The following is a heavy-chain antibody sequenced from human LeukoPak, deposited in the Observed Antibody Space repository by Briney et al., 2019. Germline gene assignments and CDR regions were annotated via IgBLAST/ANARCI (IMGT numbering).Heavy chain of an antibody. CDR2: ISSSSSTI. V-gene: IGHV3-48*04. CDR3: ARDGSPRFLEWLPWFDP. CDR1: GFTFSSYS. Sequence: GGSLRLSCAASGFTFSSYSTNWVRQAPGKGLEWVSYISSSSSTIYYADSVKGRFTISRDNAKNSLYLQMNSLRAEDTAVYYCARDGSPRFLEWLPWFDPWGQGTLVTVSS. D-gene: IGHD3-3*01. J-gene: IGHJ5*02.